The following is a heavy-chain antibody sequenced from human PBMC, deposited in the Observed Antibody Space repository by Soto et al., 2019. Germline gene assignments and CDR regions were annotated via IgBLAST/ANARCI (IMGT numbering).Heavy chain of an antibody. CDR3: AKWSYLDY. V-gene: IGHV3-23*01. D-gene: IGHD3-3*01. CDR1: GFSFSSFV. Sequence: GGSLRLSCAASGFSFSSFVMSWVRQAPGKGLEWVASVNANGDTTHYADAVKGRFTISRDNSKNILYLQMDSLRAEDTAVYYCAKWSYLDYWGQGTLVTVSS. CDR2: VNANGDTT. J-gene: IGHJ4*02.